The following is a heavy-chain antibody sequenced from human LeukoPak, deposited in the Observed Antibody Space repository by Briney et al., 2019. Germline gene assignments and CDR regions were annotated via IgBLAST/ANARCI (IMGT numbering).Heavy chain of an antibody. CDR2: MNPNSGNT. CDR1: GYTVTSYD. V-gene: IGHV1-8*01. Sequence: GASLKDSCKAAGYTVTSYDINWVRQATGQALDWMGGMNPNSGNTGYAQKFQGRVTMTRNTSISTAYMELSSLRSEDTAVYYCARGAPMPYCSSTSCYAANYHYYMDVWGKGTTVIVSS. D-gene: IGHD2-2*01. CDR3: ARGAPMPYCSSTSCYAANYHYYMDV. J-gene: IGHJ6*03.